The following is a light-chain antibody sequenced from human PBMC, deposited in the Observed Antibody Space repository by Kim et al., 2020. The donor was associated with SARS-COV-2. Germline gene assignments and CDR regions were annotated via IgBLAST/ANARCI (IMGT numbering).Light chain of an antibody. V-gene: IGLV6-57*03. Sequence: KTVTISCTRSSGIIASNYVQWYQQRPGSAPTTVIYEDNQRPSGVPDRFSGSIDSSSSSASLTISGLKTEDEADYYCQSYDSSNQRVFGGGTQLTVL. CDR1: SGIIASNY. CDR2: EDN. J-gene: IGLJ2*01. CDR3: QSYDSSNQRV.